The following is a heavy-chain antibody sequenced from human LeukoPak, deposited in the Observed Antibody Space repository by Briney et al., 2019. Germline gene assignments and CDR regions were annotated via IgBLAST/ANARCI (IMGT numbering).Heavy chain of an antibody. V-gene: IGHV4-39*01. CDR2: IYYRGST. D-gene: IGHD6-13*01. J-gene: IGHJ6*03. CDR3: ARVIPAAGYMDV. CDR1: GGSISSSSYY. Sequence: SETLSLTCTVSGGSISSSSYYWGWIRQPQGKGLEWIGSIYYRGSTYYNPSLKSRVTISVDTSKNQFSLKLSSVTAADTAVYYCARVIPAAGYMDVWGKGTTVTVSS.